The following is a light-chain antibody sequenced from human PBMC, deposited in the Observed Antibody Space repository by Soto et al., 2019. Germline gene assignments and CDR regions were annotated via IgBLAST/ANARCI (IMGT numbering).Light chain of an antibody. Sequence: EIVLTQSPGTLSLSPGERATLSCRASQSVSSSYLAWYQQKPGQAPRRLIYGASSRATGILDRFSGGGSGTAFILLTSRMEPQDFAVYYCHQYGSSPWTFGQGTKVDIK. V-gene: IGKV3-20*01. CDR1: QSVSSSY. CDR3: HQYGSSPWT. J-gene: IGKJ1*01. CDR2: GAS.